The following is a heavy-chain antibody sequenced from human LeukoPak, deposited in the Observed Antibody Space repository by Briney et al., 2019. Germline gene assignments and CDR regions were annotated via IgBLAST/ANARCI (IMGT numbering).Heavy chain of an antibody. Sequence: GGSLRLSCAGSGFTFSNHWMSWVRQAPGKGLEWVANIKQDGSEKHYVDSVKGRFTISRDNAKNSLYLQMNSLRAEDTALYYCARAARPDYYYYMDVWGKGTTVTVSS. CDR1: GFTFSNHW. D-gene: IGHD6-6*01. CDR2: IKQDGSEK. V-gene: IGHV3-7*03. J-gene: IGHJ6*03. CDR3: ARAARPDYYYYMDV.